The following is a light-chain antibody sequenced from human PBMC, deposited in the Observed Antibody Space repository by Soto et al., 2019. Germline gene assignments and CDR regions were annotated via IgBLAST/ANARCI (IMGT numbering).Light chain of an antibody. CDR1: QGISNY. V-gene: IGKV1-27*01. CDR2: AAS. Sequence: DIQMTQSPSSLSASVGDRVTISCRASQGISNYLAWYQQKPGKVPKLLIYAASTLQSGVPSRFSGSGSGTDFTLTISSLQPEDVATYYCQKYNSAPLFTFGPGTKVDIK. CDR3: QKYNSAPLFT. J-gene: IGKJ3*01.